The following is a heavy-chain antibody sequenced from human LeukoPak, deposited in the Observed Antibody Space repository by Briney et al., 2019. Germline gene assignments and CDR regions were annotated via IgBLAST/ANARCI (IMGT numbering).Heavy chain of an antibody. CDR2: IIPIFGTA. V-gene: IGHV1-69*13. J-gene: IGHJ4*02. D-gene: IGHD3-10*01. CDR3: ARAGEFFYYGSGREGYYFDY. CDR1: GGTFSSYA. Sequence: GASVKVSCKASGGTFSSYAISWVRQAPGQGLEWMGGIIPIFGTANYAQKFQGRVTITADESTSTAYMELSSLRSEDTAVYYCARAGEFFYYGSGREGYYFDYWGQGTLVTVSS.